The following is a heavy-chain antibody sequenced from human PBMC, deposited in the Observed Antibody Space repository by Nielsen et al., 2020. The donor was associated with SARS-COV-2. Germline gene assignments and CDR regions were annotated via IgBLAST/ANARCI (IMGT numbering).Heavy chain of an antibody. CDR2: INPSGSGT. J-gene: IGHJ6*03. D-gene: IGHD3-3*01. Sequence: GESLKISCSASGFTFSSTWMDWVRQAPEKGLVWVSRINPSGSGTAYADSVKGRFAVSRDNAENTVVLQIHSLRVEDTAVYYCAGGADFWSGTQKYYMDVWGKGTTVTVSS. CDR1: GFTFSSTW. CDR3: AGGADFWSGTQKYYMDV. V-gene: IGHV3-74*01.